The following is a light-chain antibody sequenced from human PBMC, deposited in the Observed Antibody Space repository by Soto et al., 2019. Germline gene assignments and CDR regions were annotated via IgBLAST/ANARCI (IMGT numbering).Light chain of an antibody. J-gene: IGLJ1*01. V-gene: IGLV1-40*01. CDR2: ANG. Sequence: QSVLTQPPSVSGAPGQRVTISCTGSSSNIGAGYDVHWYQQLPGTAPKLLIYANGNRPSGVPDRFSGSKSGTSASLAITGRQAEDEADYYCQSYDRSLSGYVLGTGTKLTVL. CDR3: QSYDRSLSGYV. CDR1: SSNIGAGYD.